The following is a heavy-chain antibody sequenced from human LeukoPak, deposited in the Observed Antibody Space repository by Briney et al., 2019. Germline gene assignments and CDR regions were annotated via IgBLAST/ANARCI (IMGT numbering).Heavy chain of an antibody. D-gene: IGHD5-12*01. Sequence: ASVKVSCKASGYTFTNFYIHWVRQAPGQGLEWMGWIHPTSGDTKYAQKFQGRVTMTSDPSTTTAYMELSRLRSDDTAVYYCAREVAYFAHWGQGTLVTVSS. V-gene: IGHV1-2*02. CDR1: GYTFTNFY. J-gene: IGHJ4*02. CDR3: AREVAYFAH. CDR2: IHPTSGDT.